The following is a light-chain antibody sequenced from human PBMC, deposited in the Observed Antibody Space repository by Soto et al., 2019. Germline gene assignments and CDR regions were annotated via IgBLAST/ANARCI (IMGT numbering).Light chain of an antibody. CDR3: MQALQTPLT. CDR1: QSLLHSDGFTH. J-gene: IGKJ4*01. Sequence: EIVMTQSPLSLPVTPGEPASISCRSSQSLLHSDGFTHLDWILQKPGQPPQLLIYLGSNRASGVPDRFSGGGSGTDFSLKISRVEAEDVGVYYCMQALQTPLTFGGVTTVEI. CDR2: LGS. V-gene: IGKV2-28*01.